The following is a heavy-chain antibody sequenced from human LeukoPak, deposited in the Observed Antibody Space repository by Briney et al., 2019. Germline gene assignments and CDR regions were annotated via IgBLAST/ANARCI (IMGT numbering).Heavy chain of an antibody. V-gene: IGHV5-51*01. J-gene: IGHJ4*02. D-gene: IGHD6-13*01. CDR1: GYSFTNYW. CDR2: IYPGDSDT. Sequence: GESLKISCKGSGYSFTNYWIAWVRQMPGKGLEWMGIIYPGDSDTRYSPSFQGQVTISADKSINTAYLQWSSLKASDTAMHYCARPISAPGTFDYWGQGTLVTVSS. CDR3: ARPISAPGTFDY.